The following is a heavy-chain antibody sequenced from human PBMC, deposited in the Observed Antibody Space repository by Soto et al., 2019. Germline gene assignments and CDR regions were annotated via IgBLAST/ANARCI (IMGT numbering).Heavy chain of an antibody. CDR1: GYTFTSYG. CDR2: ISAHNGNT. Sequence: QVHLVQSGAEVKKPGASVKVSCKGSGYTFTSYGITWLRQAPGQGLEWMGWISAHNGNTDYAQTLQGRVTVTRDTSTSTAYMELRSLRSDDTAVYYCARGRYGDYWGQGALVTVSS. V-gene: IGHV1-18*01. D-gene: IGHD1-1*01. J-gene: IGHJ4*02. CDR3: ARGRYGDY.